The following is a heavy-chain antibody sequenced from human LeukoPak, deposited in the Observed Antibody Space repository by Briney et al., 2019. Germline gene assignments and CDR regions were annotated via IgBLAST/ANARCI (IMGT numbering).Heavy chain of an antibody. CDR3: AKDESGSYYSYFDY. CDR1: GFTLSSYA. CDR2: ISGSGGST. V-gene: IGHV3-23*01. J-gene: IGHJ4*02. Sequence: PGGSLRLSCAASGFTLSSYAMSWVRQAPGKGLEWGSAISGSGGSTYYADSVKGRFTISRDNSKNTLYLQMNSLRAEDTAVYYCAKDESGSYYSYFDYWGQGTLVTVSS. D-gene: IGHD1-26*01.